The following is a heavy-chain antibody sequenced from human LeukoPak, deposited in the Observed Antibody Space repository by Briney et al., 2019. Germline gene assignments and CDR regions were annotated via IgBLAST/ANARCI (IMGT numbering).Heavy chain of an antibody. Sequence: PGGSLRLSCAASGFTFSSYGMHWVRQAPGKGLEWVAVISYDGSNKYYADSVKGRFTISRDNSKNTLYLQMNSLRAEDTAVYYCAGGLLWFGELLQGMDVWGQGTTVTVSS. V-gene: IGHV3-30*03. CDR2: ISYDGSNK. CDR1: GFTFSSYG. J-gene: IGHJ6*02. CDR3: AGGLLWFGELLQGMDV. D-gene: IGHD3-10*01.